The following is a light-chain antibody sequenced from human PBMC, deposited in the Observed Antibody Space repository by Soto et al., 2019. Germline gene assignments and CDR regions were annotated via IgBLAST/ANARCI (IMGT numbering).Light chain of an antibody. V-gene: IGLV3-21*04. CDR3: QVWNSSSDHVV. J-gene: IGLJ2*01. Sequence: SYELTQPPSVSVAPGKTARITCGGNNIGSKSVHWYQQKPGQAPVLVIYYDSDRSSGIPERFSGSNSGNTATLTISRVEDGDEDDYYCQVWNSSSDHVVFGGGTKLTVL. CDR1: NIGSKS. CDR2: YDS.